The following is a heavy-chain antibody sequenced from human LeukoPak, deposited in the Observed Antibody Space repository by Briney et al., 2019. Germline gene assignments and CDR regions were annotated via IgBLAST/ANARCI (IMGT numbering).Heavy chain of an antibody. V-gene: IGHV4-59*01. Sequence: SETLSLTCTVSGGSISSYYWSWIRQPPGKGLEWIGYIYYSGSTNYNPSLKSRVTISVDTSKNQFSLKLSSVTAADTAVYYCARGRTKARNYGDSLIIDYWGQGTLVTVSS. CDR2: IYYSGST. CDR3: ARGRTKARNYGDSLIIDY. CDR1: GGSISSYY. J-gene: IGHJ4*02. D-gene: IGHD4-17*01.